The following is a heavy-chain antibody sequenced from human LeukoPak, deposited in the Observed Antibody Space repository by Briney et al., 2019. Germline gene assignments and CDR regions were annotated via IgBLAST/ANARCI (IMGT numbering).Heavy chain of an antibody. J-gene: IGHJ4*02. V-gene: IGHV3-64D*09. CDR2: ISRNGGST. Sequence: GGSLRLSCSASGFTFSSFAMHWVRQAPGKGLEYVAAISRNGGSTYYADSVKGRFTISRDNSKNTLYLQMSSLRTEDTAVYLCVKDLRSDFMGVLSRYLSYWGQGTLVTVSS. D-gene: IGHD2/OR15-2a*01. CDR1: GFTFSSFA. CDR3: VKDLRSDFMGVLSRYLSY.